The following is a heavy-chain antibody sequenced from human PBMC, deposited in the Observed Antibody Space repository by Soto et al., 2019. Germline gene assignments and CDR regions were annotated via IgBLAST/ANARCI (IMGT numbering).Heavy chain of an antibody. CDR1: GYIFTIHW. V-gene: IGHV5-51*01. CDR2: IHPGDSDT. CDR3: XRRVPSGSGPDYYGMDV. D-gene: IGHD3-10*01. J-gene: IGHJ6*02. Sequence: GESLKISCKGSGYIFTIHWIAWVRQMPGKGLEWMGIIHPGDSDTIYSPSFQGQVTFSVDKSISTVYLRWTTLKASDTAIYYCXRRVPSGSGPDYYGMDVWGQGTTVTVSS.